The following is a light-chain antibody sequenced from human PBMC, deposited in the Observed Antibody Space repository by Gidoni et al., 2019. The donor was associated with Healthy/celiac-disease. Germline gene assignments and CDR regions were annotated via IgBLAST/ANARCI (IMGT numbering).Light chain of an antibody. J-gene: IGKJ1*01. Sequence: EIVLTQSPATLSLSPGERATLSCSASQSVSSYLAWYQQKPGQAPRLLIDDASNRATGIPARFSGSGSGTDFTLTISSLEPEDFAVYYCQQRSNWPWTFGQVTKVEIK. CDR3: QQRSNWPWT. CDR2: DAS. CDR1: QSVSSY. V-gene: IGKV3-11*01.